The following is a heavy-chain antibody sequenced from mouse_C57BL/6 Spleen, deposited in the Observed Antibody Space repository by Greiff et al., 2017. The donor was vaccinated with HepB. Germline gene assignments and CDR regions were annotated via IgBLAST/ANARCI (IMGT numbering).Heavy chain of an antibody. CDR2: IYPSDSET. Sequence: QVQLQQPGAELVRPGSSVKLSCKASGYTFTSYWMDWVKQRPGQGLEWIGNIYPSDSETHYNQKFKDKATLTVDKSSSTAYMQLSSLTSEDSAVYYCAREGNQGGYDAMDYWGQGTSVTVSS. CDR1: GYTFTSYW. V-gene: IGHV1-61*01. J-gene: IGHJ4*01. CDR3: AREGNQGGYDAMDY.